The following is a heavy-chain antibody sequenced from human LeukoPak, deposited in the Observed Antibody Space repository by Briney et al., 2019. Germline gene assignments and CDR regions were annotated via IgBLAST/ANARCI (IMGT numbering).Heavy chain of an antibody. CDR2: IYYSGST. CDR1: GGSISSSNSY. CDR3: ARSLRDIVVVVAVPWYFDH. J-gene: IGHJ4*02. V-gene: IGHV4-39*01. Sequence: SETLSLTCTVSGGSISSSNSYWGWIRQPPGKGLEWIGSIYYSGSTYYNPSLKSRVTISVDTSKNQFSLKLSSVTAADTAVYYCARSLRDIVVVVAVPWYFDHWGQGTLVTVSS. D-gene: IGHD2-15*01.